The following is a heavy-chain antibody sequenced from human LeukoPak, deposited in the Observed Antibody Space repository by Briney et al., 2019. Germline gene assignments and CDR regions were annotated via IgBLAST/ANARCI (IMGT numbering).Heavy chain of an antibody. V-gene: IGHV4-39*01. CDR2: IYYSGST. J-gene: IGHJ5*02. D-gene: IGHD2-2*01. CDR3: ARHLGDVVVVPAANNWFDP. CDR1: GGSISSSSYY. Sequence: PSETLSLTCTVSGGSISSSSYYWGWICQPPGKGLEWIGSIYYSGSTYYNPSLKSRVTISVDTSKNQFSLKLSSVTAADTAVYYCARHLGDVVVVPAANNWFDPWGKGTLVTVSS.